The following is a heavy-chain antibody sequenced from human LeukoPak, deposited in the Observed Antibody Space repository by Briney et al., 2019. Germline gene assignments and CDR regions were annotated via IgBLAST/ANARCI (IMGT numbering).Heavy chain of an antibody. CDR2: INHSGST. CDR3: AREVPGYWNRAFDY. Sequence: PSETLSLTCTVSGGSISSGGYYWSWIRQPAGKGLEWIGEINHSGSTNYNPSLKSRVTISVDTSKNQFSLKLSSVTAADTAVYYCAREVPGYWNRAFDYWGQGTLVTVSS. D-gene: IGHD1-1*01. J-gene: IGHJ4*02. CDR1: GGSISSGGYY. V-gene: IGHV4-61*10.